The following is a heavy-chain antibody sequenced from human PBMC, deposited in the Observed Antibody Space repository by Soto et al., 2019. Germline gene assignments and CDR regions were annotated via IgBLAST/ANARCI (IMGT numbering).Heavy chain of an antibody. Sequence: QVQLVQSGAEVKKPGSSVKVSCKASGGTFSSYTISWVRQAPGQGLEWMGRIIPILGIANYAQKFQGRVTTTSDIXTSTAYMELSSLRSEDTAVYYCASLMASESYYFDYWGQGTLVTVSS. D-gene: IGHD3-16*02. J-gene: IGHJ4*02. CDR1: GGTFSSYT. V-gene: IGHV1-69*02. CDR3: ASLMASESYYFDY. CDR2: IIPILGIA.